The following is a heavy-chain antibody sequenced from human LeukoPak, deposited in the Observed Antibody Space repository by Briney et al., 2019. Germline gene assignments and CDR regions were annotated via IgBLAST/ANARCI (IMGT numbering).Heavy chain of an antibody. CDR1: GGSISSSSYY. CDR3: ARESIVVVPAATDYYYYYYMDV. J-gene: IGHJ6*03. V-gene: IGHV4-61*02. Sequence: PSETLSLTCTVSGGSISSSSYYWSWIRQPAGKGLEWIGRIYTSGSTNYNPSLKSRVTMSVDTSKNQFSLKLSSVTAADTAVYYCARESIVVVPAATDYYYYYYMDVWGKGTTVTISS. D-gene: IGHD2-2*01. CDR2: IYTSGST.